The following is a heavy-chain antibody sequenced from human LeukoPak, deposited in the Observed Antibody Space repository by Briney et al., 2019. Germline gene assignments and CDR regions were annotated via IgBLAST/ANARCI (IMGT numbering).Heavy chain of an antibody. CDR2: ISGSGGST. J-gene: IGHJ4*02. CDR1: GFTFSSYW. V-gene: IGHV3-23*01. D-gene: IGHD7-27*01. Sequence: GGSLRLSCAASGFTFSSYWMSWVRQAPGKGLEWVSAISGSGGSTYYADSVKGRLTISRDNSKNTLYLQMNSLRAEDTAVYYCAKGNNWGPFDYWGQGTLVTVSS. CDR3: AKGNNWGPFDY.